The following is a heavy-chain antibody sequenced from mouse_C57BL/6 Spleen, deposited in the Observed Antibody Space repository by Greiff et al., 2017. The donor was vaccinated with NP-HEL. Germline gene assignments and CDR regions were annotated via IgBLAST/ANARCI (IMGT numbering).Heavy chain of an antibody. V-gene: IGHV5-17*01. CDR1: GFTFSDYG. D-gene: IGHD1-1*01. CDR2: ISSGSSTI. J-gene: IGHJ4*01. Sequence: DVMLVESGGGLVKPGGSLKLSCAASGFTFSDYGMHWVRQAPEKGLEWVAYISSGSSTIYYADTVKGRFTISRDNAKNTLFLQMTSLRSEDTAMYYCARIQGYYYGSSLAMDYWGQGTSVTVSS. CDR3: ARIQGYYYGSSLAMDY.